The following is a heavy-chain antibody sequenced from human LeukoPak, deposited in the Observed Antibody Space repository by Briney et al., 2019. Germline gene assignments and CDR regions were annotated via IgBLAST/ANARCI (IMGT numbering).Heavy chain of an antibody. CDR3: ARHPNAAVVQIDY. D-gene: IGHD2-15*01. Sequence: KSSETLSLTCTVSGGSISSSSYYWGSIRQPPGKGLEWIGSIYYSGSTYYNPSLKSRVTISVDTSKNQFSLKLSSVTAADTAVYYCARHPNAAVVQIDYWGQGTLVTVSS. CDR2: IYYSGST. CDR1: GGSISSSSYY. J-gene: IGHJ4*02. V-gene: IGHV4-39*01.